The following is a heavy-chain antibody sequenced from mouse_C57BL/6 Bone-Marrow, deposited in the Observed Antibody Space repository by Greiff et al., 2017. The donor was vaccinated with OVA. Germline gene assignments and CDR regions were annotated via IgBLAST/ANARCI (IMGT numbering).Heavy chain of an antibody. CDR2: IYPGSGST. CDR1: GYTFTSDW. J-gene: IGHJ4*01. V-gene: IGHV1-55*01. Sequence: QVQLQQPGAELVKPGASVKMSCKASGYTFTSDWITWVKQRPGQGLEWIGDIYPGSGSTNYNEKFKGKATLTVDTSSNTAYMQLSSLTSEDSAVYYCARDYYAYDDYSAMYYWGQGTSVTVSS. D-gene: IGHD2-2*01. CDR3: ARDYYAYDDYSAMYY.